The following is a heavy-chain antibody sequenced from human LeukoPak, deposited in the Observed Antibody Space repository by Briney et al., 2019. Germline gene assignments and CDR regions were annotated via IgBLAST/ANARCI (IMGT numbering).Heavy chain of an antibody. CDR1: GFTFSSYS. Sequence: RGSPRLSCAASGFTFSSYSMNWVRQAPGKGLEWVSSITGSSSYIYYADLVKGRFTISRDNAKNSLYLQINSLRAEDTAVYYCARGLGSSWYSPDYWGQGTLVTVSS. D-gene: IGHD6-13*01. CDR3: ARGLGSSWYSPDY. V-gene: IGHV3-21*01. J-gene: IGHJ4*02. CDR2: ITGSSSYI.